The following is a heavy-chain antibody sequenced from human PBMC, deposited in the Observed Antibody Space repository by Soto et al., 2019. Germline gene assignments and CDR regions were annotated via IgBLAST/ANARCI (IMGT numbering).Heavy chain of an antibody. V-gene: IGHV1-46*01. CDR2: INPNGGST. CDR3: AREGPYYYDSSGSLDV. J-gene: IGHJ6*02. Sequence: QVQLVQSGAEVKKPGASVKVSCRASGYTFTTYHIHWVRQAPGQGLEWMGIINPNGGSTNYVQKFQGRVTMTSDTSTSTVYMELSSLRSEDTAVYYCAREGPYYYDSSGSLDVWGQGTTVTVSS. CDR1: GYTFTTYH. D-gene: IGHD3-22*01.